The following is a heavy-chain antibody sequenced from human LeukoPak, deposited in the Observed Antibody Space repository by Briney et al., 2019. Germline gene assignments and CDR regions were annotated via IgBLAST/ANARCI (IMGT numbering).Heavy chain of an antibody. V-gene: IGHV1-2*02. D-gene: IGHD3-22*01. CDR1: RYTFTGYY. CDR3: ARSAVGRYYDSSGYYPLFVY. Sequence: ASVKVSCKASRYTFTGYYMHWVRQAPGQGLEWMGWSNPNSGGTNYAQKFQGRVTMTRDTSISTAYMELSRLRSDDTAVYYCARSAVGRYYDSSGYYPLFVYWGQGTLVTVSS. CDR2: SNPNSGGT. J-gene: IGHJ4*02.